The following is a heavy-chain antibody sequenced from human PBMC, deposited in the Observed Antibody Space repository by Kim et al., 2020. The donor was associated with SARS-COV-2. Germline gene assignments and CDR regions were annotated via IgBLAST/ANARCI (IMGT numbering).Heavy chain of an antibody. CDR3: ARDQTGNYDILTGRIYYYYGMDV. D-gene: IGHD3-9*01. J-gene: IGHJ6*02. CDR2: IIPILGIA. V-gene: IGHV1-69*04. CDR1: GGTFSSYA. Sequence: SVKVSCKASGGTFSSYAISWVRQAPGQGLEWMGRIIPILGIANYAQKFQGRVTITADKSTSTAYMELSSLRSEDTAVYYCARDQTGNYDILTGRIYYYYGMDVWGQGTTVTVSS.